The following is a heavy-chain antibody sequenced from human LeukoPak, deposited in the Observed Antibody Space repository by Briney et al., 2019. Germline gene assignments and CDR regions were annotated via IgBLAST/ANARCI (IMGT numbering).Heavy chain of an antibody. V-gene: IGHV3-53*01. D-gene: IGHD1-14*01. Sequence: GGSLTLSCAASGSTIITSYNTCVRQAPRKGLEWVSVLYSDSNTKYADSVQGRFTISRDNSKNTLYLEMNSLSPDDTAVYYCARGVEPLAANTLAYWGQGTLVTVSS. J-gene: IGHJ4*02. CDR2: LYSDSNT. CDR1: GSTIITSY. CDR3: ARGVEPLAANTLAY.